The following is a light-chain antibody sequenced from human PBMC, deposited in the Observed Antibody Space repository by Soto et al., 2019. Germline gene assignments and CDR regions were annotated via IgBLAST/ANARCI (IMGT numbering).Light chain of an antibody. CDR2: GAS. J-gene: IGKJ3*01. CDR3: QQYDNWLRT. V-gene: IGKV3-20*01. Sequence: EIVLTQSPGTLSLSPGERATLSCRASQSVSSSYLAWYQQKPGQAPRLLIYGASSRATGIPDRFSGSGSGTEFTLTISSLQSEDFAVYYCQQYDNWLRTFGPGTKVDIK. CDR1: QSVSSSY.